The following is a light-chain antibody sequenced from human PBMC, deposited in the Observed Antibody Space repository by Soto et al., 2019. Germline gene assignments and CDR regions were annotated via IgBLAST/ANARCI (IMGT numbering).Light chain of an antibody. CDR2: WAS. V-gene: IGKV4-1*01. CDR1: QSVLYSSNNMNY. J-gene: IGKJ3*01. CDR3: QQYYGTPFT. Sequence: DIVMTQSPDSLAVSLGERATINCKSSQSVLYSSNNMNYLAWYQHKPGQPPKLLIYWASTRESGVPDRFSGSGSGTDFTLTISSLQAEDVAGYYCQQYYGTPFTFGPGTKVDIK.